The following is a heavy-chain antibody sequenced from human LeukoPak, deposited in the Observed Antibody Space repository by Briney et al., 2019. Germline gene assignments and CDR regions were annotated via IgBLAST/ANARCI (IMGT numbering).Heavy chain of an antibody. J-gene: IGHJ4*02. Sequence: GASVNVSCKASGYTFNRYGISWVRQAPGQGLEWMGWINTDNGNTNYAPKLQDRVTMTTDTPTSTVYMEVRSLGSDDTAVYYCARQPSSQNFDYWGQGALVTVSS. CDR3: ARQPSSQNFDY. V-gene: IGHV1-18*01. CDR1: GYTFNRYG. D-gene: IGHD6-13*01. CDR2: INTDNGNT.